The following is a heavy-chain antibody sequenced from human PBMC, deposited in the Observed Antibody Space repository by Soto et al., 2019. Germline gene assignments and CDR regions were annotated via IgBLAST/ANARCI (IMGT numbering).Heavy chain of an antibody. CDR2: IYSGGST. CDR1: GFTVSSNY. CDR3: ARESPKTYYYGMDV. V-gene: IGHV3-53*01. Sequence: EVQLVESGGGLIQPGGSLRLSCAASGFTVSSNYMSWVCQAPGKGLEWVSVIYSGGSTYYADSVKGRFTISRDNSKNTLYLQMNSLRAEDTAVYYCARESPKTYYYGMDVWGQGTTVTVSS. J-gene: IGHJ6*02.